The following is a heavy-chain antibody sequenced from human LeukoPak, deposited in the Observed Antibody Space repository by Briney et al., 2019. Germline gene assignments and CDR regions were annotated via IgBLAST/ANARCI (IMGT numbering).Heavy chain of an antibody. CDR1: GFTFDDYA. CDR3: AKDADYVWGSYRRNYFDY. CDR2: ISWNSGSI. V-gene: IGHV3-9*01. D-gene: IGHD3-16*02. Sequence: GGSLRLSCAASGFTFDDYAMHLVRQAPRKGLEWVSGISWNSGSIGYADSVKGRFTISRDDAKNSLYLQMNSLRAEDTALYYCAKDADYVWGSYRRNYFDYWGQGTLVTVSS. J-gene: IGHJ4*02.